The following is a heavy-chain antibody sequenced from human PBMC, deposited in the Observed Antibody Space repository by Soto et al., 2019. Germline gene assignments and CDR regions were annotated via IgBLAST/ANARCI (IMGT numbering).Heavy chain of an antibody. CDR3: ARGRSDSSSWYGTIDY. J-gene: IGHJ4*02. Sequence: QVQLVPSGAEVKKPGSSVKVSCKASGGTFSSYAISWVRQAPGQGLEWMGGIIPIFGTANYAQKFQGRVTITADESTSTAYMELSSLRSEDTAVYYCARGRSDSSSWYGTIDYWGQGTLVTVSS. CDR2: IIPIFGTA. V-gene: IGHV1-69*01. D-gene: IGHD6-13*01. CDR1: GGTFSSYA.